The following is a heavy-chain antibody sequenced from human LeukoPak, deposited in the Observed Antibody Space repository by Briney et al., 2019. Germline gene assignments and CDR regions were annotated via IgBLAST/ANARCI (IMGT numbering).Heavy chain of an antibody. V-gene: IGHV3-7*01. CDR2: IKQDGSEK. J-gene: IGHJ4*02. CDR3: ARDLYDFPF. CDR1: GFAFSTYS. D-gene: IGHD3-3*01. Sequence: GGSLRLSCAASGFAFSTYSMNWVRQAPGKGLEWVANIKQDGSEKYYVDSVKGRFTISRDNAKNSLYLQMNSLRAEDTAVYYCARDLYDFPFWGQGTLVTVSS.